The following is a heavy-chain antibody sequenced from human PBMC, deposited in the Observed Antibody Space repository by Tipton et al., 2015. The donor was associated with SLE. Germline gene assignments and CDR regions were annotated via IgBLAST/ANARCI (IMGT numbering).Heavy chain of an antibody. J-gene: IGHJ6*02. CDR3: ATMAAFWSGSSGYYYYYGMDA. V-gene: IGHV4-39*01. CDR2: IHYSGST. D-gene: IGHD3-3*01. CDR1: GGSISSSDYH. Sequence: TLSLTCTVSGGSISSSDYHWGWIRHPPGKGLEWIASIHYSGSTYYNPPPKSRVTISVDTSRNQFSLKLSSVTAADTSVYYCATMAAFWSGSSGYYYYYGMDAWGQGTTVTVSS.